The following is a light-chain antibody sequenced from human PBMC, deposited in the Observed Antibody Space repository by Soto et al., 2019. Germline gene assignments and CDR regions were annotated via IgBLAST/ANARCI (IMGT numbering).Light chain of an antibody. CDR1: QTIGTW. CDR3: QQYSTFWT. V-gene: IGKV1-5*03. CDR2: KVS. Sequence: DIQMTQSPSTLSASVGDTVTITCRASQTIGTWLAWYQQKPAKAPKLLIYKVSSLEIGVPSRFSGSGSGTEFTLTINGLQPDDFATYYCQQYSTFWTFGQGTKVDIK. J-gene: IGKJ1*01.